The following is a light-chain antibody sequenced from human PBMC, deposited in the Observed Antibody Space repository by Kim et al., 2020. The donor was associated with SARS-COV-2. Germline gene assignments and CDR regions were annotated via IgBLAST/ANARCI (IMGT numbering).Light chain of an antibody. J-gene: IGKJ2*01. V-gene: IGKV3-20*01. Sequence: EIVLTQSPGTLSLSPGERATLSCRASQSVSSKYLGWYQQKPGQAPRLLIYGASSRATDIPDRFSGSGSGTDFTLTISRLEPEDFAVYFCQQYRTFGQGTKLEI. CDR2: GAS. CDR3: QQYRT. CDR1: QSVSSKY.